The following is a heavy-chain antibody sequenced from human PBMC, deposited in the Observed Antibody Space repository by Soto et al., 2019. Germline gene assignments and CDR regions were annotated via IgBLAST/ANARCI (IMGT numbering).Heavy chain of an antibody. D-gene: IGHD3-22*01. CDR1: GFTFSSYA. CDR2: ISGSGGST. CDR3: AKVPYYYDSSGYQSLRGYFDL. Sequence: EVQLLESGGGLVQPGGSLKLSCAASGFTFSSYAMSWVRQAPGKGLEWVSAISGSGGSTYYADSVKGRFTISRDNSKNTLYLQMNSLRAEDTAVYYCAKVPYYYDSSGYQSLRGYFDLWGRGTLVTVSS. V-gene: IGHV3-23*01. J-gene: IGHJ2*01.